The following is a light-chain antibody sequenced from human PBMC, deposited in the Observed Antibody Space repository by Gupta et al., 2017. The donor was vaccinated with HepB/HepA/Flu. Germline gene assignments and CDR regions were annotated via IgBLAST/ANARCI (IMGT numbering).Light chain of an antibody. V-gene: IGKV3-20*01. CDR1: QCVSSSF. CDR3: QQYNNSPCS. CDR2: GSS. J-gene: IGKJ2*04. Sequence: EIALTRSPGTLSLSPGERATLACRASQCVSSSFLAWYQQKPGQAPRLRIYGSSIRATGIPARFSGSGSGTDFTLTISRLEPEDFAVYYCQQYNNSPCSFGQGTKLEIK.